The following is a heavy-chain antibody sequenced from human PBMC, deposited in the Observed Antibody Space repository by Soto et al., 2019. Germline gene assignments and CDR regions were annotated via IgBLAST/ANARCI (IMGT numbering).Heavy chain of an antibody. V-gene: IGHV4-34*01. CDR1: GGSFSGYY. CDR2: INHSGST. Sequence: QVQLQQWGAGLLKPSETLSLTCAVYGGSFSGYYWTWIRQPPGKGLEWIGEINHSGSTNYNPSLKGRGPISVDPSKNQFSLKLTFVTAAATAVYYWARGLAVAGHYFDSWGQGTPVTVSS. CDR3: ARGLAVAGHYFDS. D-gene: IGHD6-19*01. J-gene: IGHJ4*02.